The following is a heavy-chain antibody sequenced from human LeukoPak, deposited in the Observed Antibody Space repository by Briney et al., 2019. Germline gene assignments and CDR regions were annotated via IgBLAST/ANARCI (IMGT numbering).Heavy chain of an antibody. D-gene: IGHD2-15*01. CDR2: ISWSSGHM. CDR1: EFKFDEYA. Sequence: PGGTLRLSCAAAEFKFDEYAKHWVRQGPGKGLEWVAGISWSSGHMEYAESVKGRFTISRDNARNALYLQMDGLRRDDTALYYCVRSVVVVAATPTHFDLWGRGTQVIVSS. J-gene: IGHJ2*01. V-gene: IGHV3-9*01. CDR3: VRSVVVVAATPTHFDL.